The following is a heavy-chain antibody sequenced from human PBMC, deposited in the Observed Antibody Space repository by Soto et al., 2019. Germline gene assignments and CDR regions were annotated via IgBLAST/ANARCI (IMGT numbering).Heavy chain of an antibody. CDR3: AKDSIDYGDYVPSLDY. J-gene: IGHJ4*02. CDR2: ISGSGGST. Sequence: GGSLRLSCVGSGFTFSTYAMSWVRQAPGKGLEWVSAISGSGGSTYYADSVKGRFTISRDNSKNTLYLQMNSLRAEDTAVYYCAKDSIDYGDYVPSLDYWGQGTLVTVSS. V-gene: IGHV3-23*01. CDR1: GFTFSTYA. D-gene: IGHD4-17*01.